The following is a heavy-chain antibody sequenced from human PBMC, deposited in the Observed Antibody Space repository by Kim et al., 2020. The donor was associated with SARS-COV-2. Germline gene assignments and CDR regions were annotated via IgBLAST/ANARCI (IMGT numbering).Heavy chain of an antibody. D-gene: IGHD3-22*01. Sequence: SETLSLTCAVYGGSFSGYYWSWIRQPPGKGLEWIGEINHSGSANYNPSLKSRVTISVDTSKNQFSLKLSSVTAADTAVYYCARETGYYDSTKSYYFDYWGQGTLVTVSS. J-gene: IGHJ4*02. CDR2: INHSGSA. V-gene: IGHV4-34*01. CDR3: ARETGYYDSTKSYYFDY. CDR1: GGSFSGYY.